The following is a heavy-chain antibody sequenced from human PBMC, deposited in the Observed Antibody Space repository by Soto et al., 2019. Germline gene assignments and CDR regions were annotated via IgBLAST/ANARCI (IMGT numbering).Heavy chain of an antibody. J-gene: IGHJ4*02. CDR3: ARSTGYHSSGRYCFDY. CDR1: GGSISSSGYY. D-gene: IGHD3-10*01. CDR2: IYYSGTT. Sequence: PWETLAITCTVSGGSISSSGYYWVWIRQPPGKRLEWIGSIYYSGTTYYNPSLGSRVTMSVDTSKNQFSLKLNSVTAADTAVYYCARSTGYHSSGRYCFDYWGQGSLVTISS. V-gene: IGHV4-39*01.